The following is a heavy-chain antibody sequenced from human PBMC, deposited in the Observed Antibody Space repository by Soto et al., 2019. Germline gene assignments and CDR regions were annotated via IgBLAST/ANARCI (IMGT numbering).Heavy chain of an antibody. V-gene: IGHV3-23*01. Sequence: PGGSLRLSCAASGFTFSSYAMSWVRQAPGKGLEWVSAISGSGGSTYYADSVKGRFTISRDNSKNTLYLQMNSLRAEDTAVYYCAKAGPSVTRAYYYYRDVWGKGTTVTVPS. J-gene: IGHJ6*03. CDR2: ISGSGGST. CDR3: AKAGPSVTRAYYYYRDV. D-gene: IGHD4-4*01. CDR1: GFTFSSYA.